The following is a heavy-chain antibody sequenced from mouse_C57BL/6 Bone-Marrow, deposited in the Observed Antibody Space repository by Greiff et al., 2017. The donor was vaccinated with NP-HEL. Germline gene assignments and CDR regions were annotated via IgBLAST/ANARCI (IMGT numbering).Heavy chain of an antibody. CDR2: IYPRSGNT. Sequence: VKVVESGAELARPGASVKLSCKASGYTFTSYGISWVKQRTGQGLEWIGEIYPRSGNTYYNEKFKGKATLTADKSSSTAYMELRSLTSEDSAVYFCARSDGYYLDYWGQGTTLTVSS. J-gene: IGHJ2*01. CDR3: ARSDGYYLDY. D-gene: IGHD2-3*01. CDR1: GYTFTSYG. V-gene: IGHV1-81*01.